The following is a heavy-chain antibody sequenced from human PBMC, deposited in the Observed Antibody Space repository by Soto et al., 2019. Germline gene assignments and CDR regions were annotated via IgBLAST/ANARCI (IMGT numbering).Heavy chain of an antibody. J-gene: IGHJ6*02. CDR3: ARHAYDFWSGHPNPRYYYGMDV. V-gene: IGHV5-51*01. D-gene: IGHD3-3*01. CDR2: IYPGDSNT. CDR1: GYSFTSYW. Sequence: GEALKISCKGSGYSFTSYWIGWVRQMPGKGLEWMGIIYPGDSNTRYSPSLQGQVTISVDKSISTAYLQWSSLKATDTAMYYCARHAYDFWSGHPNPRYYYGMDVWGQGTTVTVSS.